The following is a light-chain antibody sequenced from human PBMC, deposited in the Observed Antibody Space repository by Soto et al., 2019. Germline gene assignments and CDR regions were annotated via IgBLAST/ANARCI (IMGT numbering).Light chain of an antibody. CDR3: SSYTTSSTVV. CDR1: SSDVGGYNY. Sequence: QSVLTQPASVSGSPGQSITISCTGTSSDVGGYNYASWYQQHPGKAPKLMIYEVSNRPSGVSNRFSASKSGNTASLAISGLQAEDEADYYCSSYTTSSTVVFGGGTKVTVL. J-gene: IGLJ3*02. V-gene: IGLV2-14*01. CDR2: EVS.